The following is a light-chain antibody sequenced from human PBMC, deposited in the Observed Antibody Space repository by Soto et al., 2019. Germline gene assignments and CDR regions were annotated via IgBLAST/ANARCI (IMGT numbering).Light chain of an antibody. CDR3: QQWGSSSWT. Sequence: EIVLTQSPGTLSLSPGERATLSCMASQSVSSTYLAWYQQKPGQAPRLLIYGASTRATGIPDRFSGSGSGTDFTLTISRLEPEDFAVYYCQQWGSSSWTFGQGTKVDIK. CDR1: QSVSSTY. V-gene: IGKV3-20*01. J-gene: IGKJ1*01. CDR2: GAS.